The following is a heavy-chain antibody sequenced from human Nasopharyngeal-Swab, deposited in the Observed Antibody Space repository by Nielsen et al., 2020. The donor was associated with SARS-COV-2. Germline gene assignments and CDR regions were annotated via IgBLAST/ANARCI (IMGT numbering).Heavy chain of an antibody. CDR1: GFTFSSYA. CDR3: ATPGRSGWYVGAYFYY. J-gene: IGHJ4*02. Sequence: GGSLRLSCAASGFTFSSYATSWVRQAPGKGLEWVSAISGSGDCKYYADSVKVRFTISRYNSKEPLYLQMNSLRAEDTAIYYCATPGRSGWYVGAYFYYWGQGTLVTVSS. D-gene: IGHD6-19*01. CDR2: ISGSGDCK. V-gene: IGHV3-23*01.